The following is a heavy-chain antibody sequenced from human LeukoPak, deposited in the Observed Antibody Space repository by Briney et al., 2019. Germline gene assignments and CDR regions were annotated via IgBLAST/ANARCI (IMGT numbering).Heavy chain of an antibody. Sequence: GRSLRLSCAASGFTFSNAWMSWVRQAPGKGLQWVSAISGSGGTTYYADSVRGRFTISRDNSKNTLYLQMNSLRAEDTAVYYCAKPQQLVFYQFDYWGQGTLVTVSS. V-gene: IGHV3-23*01. CDR3: AKPQQLVFYQFDY. CDR2: ISGSGGTT. J-gene: IGHJ4*02. D-gene: IGHD6-13*01. CDR1: GFTFSNAW.